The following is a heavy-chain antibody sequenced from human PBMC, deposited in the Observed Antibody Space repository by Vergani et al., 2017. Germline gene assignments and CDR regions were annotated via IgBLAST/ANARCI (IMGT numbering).Heavy chain of an antibody. J-gene: IGHJ4*02. V-gene: IGHV4-30-4*08. CDR1: GGSISSGDYY. D-gene: IGHD3-22*01. CDR2: ISYSGTT. Sequence: QVQLQESGPGLVTPSQTLSLICTVSGGSISSGDYYWTWIRQPPGKGLEWIGYISYSGTTYYNPSLKSRVTMSVATSKNQFSLKLSSVTAADTAVYYCAREEAYYYDSGSYWGQGTLVTVSS. CDR3: AREEAYYYDSGSY.